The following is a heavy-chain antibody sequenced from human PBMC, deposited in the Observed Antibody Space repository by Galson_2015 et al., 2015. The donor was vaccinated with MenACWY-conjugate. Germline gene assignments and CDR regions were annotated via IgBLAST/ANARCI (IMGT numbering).Heavy chain of an antibody. D-gene: IGHD4-17*01. Sequence: SLRLSCAASGFTLSSSAMNWVRQAPGKGLEWVSTIGGSDDNTYYPDSVRGRFTISRDTSKSTLDLQMNSLRAEDTAIYYCAKEGDGDYQFNAFDIWGQGTMVIVSP. V-gene: IGHV3-23*01. CDR3: AKEGDGDYQFNAFDI. J-gene: IGHJ3*02. CDR2: IGGSDDNT. CDR1: GFTLSSSA.